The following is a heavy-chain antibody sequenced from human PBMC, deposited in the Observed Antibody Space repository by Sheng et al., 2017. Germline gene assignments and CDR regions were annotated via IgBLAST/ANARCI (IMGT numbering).Heavy chain of an antibody. CDR1: GGTFSSYA. CDR2: HPYSLVTS. Sequence: QVQLVQSGAEVKKPGSSVKVSCKASGGTFSSYAISWVRQAPGRRALSGVGGDHPYSLVTSKLTHRSSRARVTITADESTSTAYMELSSLRSEDTAVYYCARGDXRWLQLHGNYYYGMDVWDQG. V-gene: IGHV1-69*01. J-gene: IGHJ6*02. D-gene: IGHD5-12*01. CDR3: ARGDXRWLQLHGNYYYGMDV.